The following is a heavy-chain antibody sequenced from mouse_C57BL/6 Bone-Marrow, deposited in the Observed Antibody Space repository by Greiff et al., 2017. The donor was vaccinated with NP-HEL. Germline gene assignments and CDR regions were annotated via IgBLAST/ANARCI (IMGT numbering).Heavy chain of an antibody. D-gene: IGHD2-5*01. J-gene: IGHJ2*01. V-gene: IGHV1-64*01. CDR1: GYTFTSYW. Sequence: QVQLQQPGAELVKPGASVKLSCKASGYTFTSYWMHWVKQRPGQGLEWIGMIHPNSGSTNYNEKFKSKATLTVDKSSSTAYMQLSSLTSEDSAVYYCARLYSNYVGDYGGQGTTLTVSS. CDR3: ARLYSNYVGDY. CDR2: IHPNSGST.